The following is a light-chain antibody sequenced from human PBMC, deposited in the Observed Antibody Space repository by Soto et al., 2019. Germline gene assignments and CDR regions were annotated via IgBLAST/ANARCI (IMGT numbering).Light chain of an antibody. J-gene: IGKJ2*01. CDR2: GAS. CDR3: QQYGGSPYT. Sequence: ENVLTQSPGTLSLSPGERATLSCRASQSVSSNYLAWYQQKPGQAPRLLIYGASSRATGIPDRFSGSGSGTDFTLTIRRLEPEDFAVYFCQQYGGSPYTFGQGTKLEIK. CDR1: QSVSSNY. V-gene: IGKV3-20*01.